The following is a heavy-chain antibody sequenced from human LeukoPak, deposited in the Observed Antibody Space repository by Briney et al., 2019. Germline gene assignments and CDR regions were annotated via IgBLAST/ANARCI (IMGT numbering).Heavy chain of an antibody. Sequence: GGSLRLSCAASGFTFSSYWMSWIRQAPGKGLEWVANIKQDGSEKYYVDSVKGRFTISRDNAKNSLYLQMNSLRAEDTAVYYCARDRGVGIYGYFDYWGQGTLVIVSS. CDR2: IKQDGSEK. D-gene: IGHD5-12*01. V-gene: IGHV3-7*01. CDR3: ARDRGVGIYGYFDY. CDR1: GFTFSSYW. J-gene: IGHJ4*02.